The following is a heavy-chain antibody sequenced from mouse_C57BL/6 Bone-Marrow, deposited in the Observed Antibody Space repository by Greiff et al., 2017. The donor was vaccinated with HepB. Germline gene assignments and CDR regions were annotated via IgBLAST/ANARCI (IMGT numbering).Heavy chain of an antibody. V-gene: IGHV7-3*01. CDR3: ARLATTVVAEGWYFDV. J-gene: IGHJ1*03. Sequence: DVMLVESGGGLVQPGGSLSLSCAASGFTFTDYYMSWVRQPPGKALEWLGFIRNKANGYTTEYSASVKGRFTISRDNSQIILYLQMNALRAEDSATYYGARLATTVVAEGWYFDVWGTGTTVTVSS. CDR2: IRNKANGYTT. D-gene: IGHD1-1*01. CDR1: GFTFTDYY.